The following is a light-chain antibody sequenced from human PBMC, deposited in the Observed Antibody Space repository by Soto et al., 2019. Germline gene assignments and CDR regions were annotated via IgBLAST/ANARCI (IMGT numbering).Light chain of an antibody. Sequence: EIVLTQSPATLSLSPGERATLSCRASQSVGTYFAWYQQKPGQAPRLLIYDASNRATGIPARFSGSGSGTDFTLTISSLETEDFAVYYCQHRSSWPLTFGGGTKVEIK. V-gene: IGKV3-11*01. J-gene: IGKJ4*01. CDR2: DAS. CDR3: QHRSSWPLT. CDR1: QSVGTY.